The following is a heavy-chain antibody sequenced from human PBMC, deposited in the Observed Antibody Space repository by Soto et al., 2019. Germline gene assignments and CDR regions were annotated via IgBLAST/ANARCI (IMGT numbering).Heavy chain of an antibody. CDR1: GFTFSSYA. Sequence: PGGSLRLSCAASGFTFSSYAMSWVRQAPGKGLEWVSAISGSGGSTYYADSVKGRFTISRDNSKNTLYLQMNSLRAEDTAVYYCAKDQSRGYSGYVSGYWGQGTLVTVSS. CDR2: ISGSGGST. D-gene: IGHD5-12*01. CDR3: AKDQSRGYSGYVSGY. V-gene: IGHV3-23*01. J-gene: IGHJ4*02.